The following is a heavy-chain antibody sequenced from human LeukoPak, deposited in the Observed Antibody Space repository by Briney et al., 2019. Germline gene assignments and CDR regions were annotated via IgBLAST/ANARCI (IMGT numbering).Heavy chain of an antibody. J-gene: IGHJ1*01. D-gene: IGHD3-22*01. CDR2: ISCSGSTI. V-gene: IGHV3-11*04. CDR3: ARDPKYYYDSSGYYYSAKYFQH. Sequence: KPGGSLRLSCAASGFTFSDYYMSWIRQAPGKGLEWVSYISCSGSTIYYADSVKGRFTISRDNAKNSLYLQMNSLRAEDTAVYYCARDPKYYYDSSGYYYSAKYFQHWGQGTLVTVSS. CDR1: GFTFSDYY.